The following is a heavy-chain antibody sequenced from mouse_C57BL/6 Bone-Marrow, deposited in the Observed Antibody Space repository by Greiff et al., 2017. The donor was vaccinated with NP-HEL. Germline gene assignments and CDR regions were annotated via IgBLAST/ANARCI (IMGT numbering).Heavy chain of an antibody. CDR3: ARSGTEAMDY. Sequence: VQLQQSGPELVKPGASVKISCKASGYTFTDYNMNWVKQSHGKSLEWIGDINPNNGGTSYNQKFKGKATLTVDKSSSTAYMELRSLTSEDSAVYYSARSGTEAMDYWGQGTSVTVSS. D-gene: IGHD4-1*01. CDR1: GYTFTDYN. J-gene: IGHJ4*01. V-gene: IGHV1-26*01. CDR2: INPNNGGT.